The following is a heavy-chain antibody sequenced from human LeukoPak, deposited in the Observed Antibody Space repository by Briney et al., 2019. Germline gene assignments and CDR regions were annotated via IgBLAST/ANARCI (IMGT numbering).Heavy chain of an antibody. J-gene: IGHJ4*02. CDR2: IIPILGIA. CDR3: ARSYYGSGSYFDY. V-gene: IGHV1-69*04. Sequence: SVKVSCKASGGTFSSYAISWVRQAPGQGLEWMGRIIPILGIANYAQKFQGRVTITADKSTSTAYMELSSLRSEDTAVYYCARSYYGSGSYFDYWGQETLVTVSS. D-gene: IGHD3-10*01. CDR1: GGTFSSYA.